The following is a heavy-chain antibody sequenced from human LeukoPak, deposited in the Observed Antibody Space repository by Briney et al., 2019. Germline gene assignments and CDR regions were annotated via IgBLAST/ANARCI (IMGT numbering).Heavy chain of an antibody. CDR2: INPSGGST. J-gene: IGHJ4*02. Sequence: ASVKVSCKASGYTFTSYYMHWVRQAPGQGLEWMGIINPSGGSTSYAQKFQGRVAMTRDMSTSTVYMELSSLRSEDTAVYYCARGAAIRIVVVTAIPADWLFDYWGQGTLVTVSS. CDR3: ARGAAIRIVVVTAIPADWLFDY. D-gene: IGHD2-21*02. CDR1: GYTFTSYY. V-gene: IGHV1-46*01.